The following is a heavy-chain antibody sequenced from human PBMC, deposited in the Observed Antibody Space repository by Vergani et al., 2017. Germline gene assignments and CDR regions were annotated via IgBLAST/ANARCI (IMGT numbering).Heavy chain of an antibody. D-gene: IGHD6-6*01. CDR2: IIPIFGTA. Sequence: QEQLVQSGAEVKKPGSSVKVSCRASGGTFSSYAISWVRQAPGQGLEWMGGIIPIFGTANYPQKFQGRVTITADESTSTAYMELSSLRSEDTAVYYCARGGSIAAPSYLYYFYMDVWGKGTSVTVSS. CDR1: GGTFSSYA. V-gene: IGHV1-69*01. CDR3: ARGGSIAAPSYLYYFYMDV. J-gene: IGHJ6*03.